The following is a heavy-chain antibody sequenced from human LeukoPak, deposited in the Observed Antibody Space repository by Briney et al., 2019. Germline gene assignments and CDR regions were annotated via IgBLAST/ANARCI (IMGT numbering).Heavy chain of an antibody. D-gene: IGHD5-24*01. Sequence: SETLSLTCTVSGGSISSYYWSWIRQPPGKGLEWIGYIYYSGSTNYNPSLKSRVTISVDTPKNQFSLKLSSVTAADTAVYYCARMKGSRDGYNPLDYWGQGTLVTVSS. V-gene: IGHV4-59*08. J-gene: IGHJ4*02. CDR2: IYYSGST. CDR1: GGSISSYY. CDR3: ARMKGSRDGYNPLDY.